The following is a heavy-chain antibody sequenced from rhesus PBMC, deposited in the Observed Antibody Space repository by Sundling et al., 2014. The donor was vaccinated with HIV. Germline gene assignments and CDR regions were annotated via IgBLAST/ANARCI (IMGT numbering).Heavy chain of an antibody. Sequence: QVQLQESGPGLVKPSETLSLTCGVSGYSISSGYYWNWIRQPPGKGLEWIGSIYGTSGSTNYNPSLKNRVTISKDTSKNQFSLKLSSVTAADTAVYFCAREGLNGVDSWGQGVVVTVSS. CDR2: IYGTSGST. CDR1: GYSISSGYY. J-gene: IGHJ6*01. V-gene: IGHV4-127*01. CDR3: AREGLNGVDS.